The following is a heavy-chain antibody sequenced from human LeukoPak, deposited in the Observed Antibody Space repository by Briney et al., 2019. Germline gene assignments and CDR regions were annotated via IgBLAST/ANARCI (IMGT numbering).Heavy chain of an antibody. CDR3: AKRRLEDSGTYGGGFDF. V-gene: IGHV3-30*18. J-gene: IGHJ3*01. D-gene: IGHD4-23*01. CDR1: GFILSSYD. Sequence: PGGSLRLSCAASGFILSSYDMYWVRQAPGKGPEWVAVISQDVSHKYYADFVKGRFTISRDNSKNTLHLQMNTLTTEDTAVYYCAKRRLEDSGTYGGGFDFWGQGTMVTV. CDR2: ISQDVSHK.